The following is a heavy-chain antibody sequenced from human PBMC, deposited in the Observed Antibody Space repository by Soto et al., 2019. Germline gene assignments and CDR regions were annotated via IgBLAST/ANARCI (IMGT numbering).Heavy chain of an antibody. D-gene: IGHD2-15*01. V-gene: IGHV1-18*04. CDR2: INVYNGNI. Sequence: QVQLVQSGAEVKKPGASVKVSCKASGYTFTNYGISWVRQAPGQGLEWMGWINVYNGNINYAQNFQGRVTMTTDTSTSTVYMELSSLRSDDTAVYSCARKKDLYFGMDVWGQGTTVTVSS. CDR1: GYTFTNYG. J-gene: IGHJ6*02. CDR3: ARKKDLYFGMDV.